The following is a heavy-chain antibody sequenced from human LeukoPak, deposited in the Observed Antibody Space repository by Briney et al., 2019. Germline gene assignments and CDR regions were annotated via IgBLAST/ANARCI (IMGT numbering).Heavy chain of an antibody. CDR2: ISSTGNT. D-gene: IGHD2-21*02. Sequence: SETLSLTXTVSGASITRSFWTWVRQTPEKGLEWIGYISSTGNTNYNPSLGSRVTMSVDTSNNQFSQDLKSVTAADTAVYYCATATAFYCIDHWGQGTLVTVSS. CDR3: ATATAFYCIDH. J-gene: IGHJ4*02. V-gene: IGHV4-4*08. CDR1: GASITRSF.